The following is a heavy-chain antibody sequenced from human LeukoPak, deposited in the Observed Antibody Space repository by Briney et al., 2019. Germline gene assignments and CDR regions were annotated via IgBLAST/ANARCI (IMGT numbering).Heavy chain of an antibody. J-gene: IGHJ4*02. CDR1: GFTFSSYA. Sequence: SGGSLRLSCAASGFTFSSYAMSWVRQAPGKGLEWVSAISGSGGSTYYADSVKGRFTISRDNSKNTLYLQMKSLRAEDTAVYYCAKVAGVHSGSYLGSFDYWGQGTLVTVSS. D-gene: IGHD1-26*01. CDR2: ISGSGGST. V-gene: IGHV3-23*01. CDR3: AKVAGVHSGSYLGSFDY.